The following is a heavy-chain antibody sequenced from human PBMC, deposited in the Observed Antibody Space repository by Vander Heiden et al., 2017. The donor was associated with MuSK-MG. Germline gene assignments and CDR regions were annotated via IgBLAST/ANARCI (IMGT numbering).Heavy chain of an antibody. D-gene: IGHD3-16*01. J-gene: IGHJ4*02. CDR3: ARSRGYAVYDY. V-gene: IGHV3-64*07. Sequence: EVQLVESGGGLVQPGGSLRLSCAASGFTFSTYPMHWVRQAPGKGLQYVSAINSNGDTTYYTDSVKDRFTISRDNSKNTLYLQMGSLRAEDMAVYFCARSRGYAVYDYWGQGTLVTVSS. CDR1: GFTFSTYP. CDR2: INSNGDTT.